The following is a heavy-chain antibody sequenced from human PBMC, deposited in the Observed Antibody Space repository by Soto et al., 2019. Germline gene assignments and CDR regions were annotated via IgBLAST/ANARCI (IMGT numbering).Heavy chain of an antibody. CDR2: IYPGDSDT. D-gene: IGHD4-17*01. Sequence: GESLKISCKGSGYTFTNYWIVWVRQIPGKGLEWMGIIYPGDSDTRYSPSFQGQVTISADRSISTAYLQWSSLKASDTGMYYCARYPTLTDYFFHGMDVWCQGTTVTVSS. CDR3: ARYPTLTDYFFHGMDV. J-gene: IGHJ6*02. CDR1: GYTFTNYW. V-gene: IGHV5-51*01.